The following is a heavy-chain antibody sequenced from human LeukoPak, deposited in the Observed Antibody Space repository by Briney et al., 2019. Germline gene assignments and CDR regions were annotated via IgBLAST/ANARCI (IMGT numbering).Heavy chain of an antibody. CDR3: ARSRGKYYFDY. D-gene: IGHD3-16*01. V-gene: IGHV4-31*11. Sequence: SETLFLTCAVYGGSFSGYYWSWIRQHPGKGLEWIGYIYYSGSTYYNPSLKSRVTISVDTSKNQFSLKLSSVTAADTAVYYCARSRGKYYFDYWGQGTLVTVSS. CDR1: GGSFSGYY. CDR2: IYYSGST. J-gene: IGHJ4*02.